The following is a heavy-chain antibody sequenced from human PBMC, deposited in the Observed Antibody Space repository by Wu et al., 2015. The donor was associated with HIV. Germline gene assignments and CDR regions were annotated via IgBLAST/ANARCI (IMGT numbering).Heavy chain of an antibody. CDR1: GGTFSSYA. CDR2: IIPIFGTA. V-gene: IGHV1-69*12. D-gene: IGHD5-18*01. Sequence: QVQLVQSGAEVKKPGSSVKVSCKASGGTFSSYAISWVRQAPGQGLEWMGGIIPIFGTANYAQKFQGRVTITADESTSTAYMELSSLRSEDTAVYYCARCRGLGTAMVTEYYYYMDVWGKGTTVTVSS. J-gene: IGHJ6*03. CDR3: ARCRGLGTAMVTEYYYYMDV.